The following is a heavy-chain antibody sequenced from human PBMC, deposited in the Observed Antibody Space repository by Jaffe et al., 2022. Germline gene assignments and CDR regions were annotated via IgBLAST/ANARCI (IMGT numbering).Heavy chain of an antibody. D-gene: IGHD2-2*02. CDR2: IRSKANSYAT. J-gene: IGHJ3*02. Sequence: EVQLVESGGGLVQPGGSLKLSCAASGFTFSGSAMHWVRQASGKGLEWVGRIRSKANSYATAYAASVKGRFTISRDDSKNTAYLQMNSLKTEDTAVYYCTSLFWEVVPAAIQENDAFDIWGQGTMVTVSS. CDR1: GFTFSGSA. V-gene: IGHV3-73*02. CDR3: TSLFWEVVPAAIQENDAFDI.